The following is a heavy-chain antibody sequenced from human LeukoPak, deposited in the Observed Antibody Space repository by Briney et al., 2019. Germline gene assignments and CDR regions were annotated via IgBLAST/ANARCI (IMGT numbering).Heavy chain of an antibody. CDR2: IYTSGST. J-gene: IGHJ4*02. CDR1: GDSFRSYY. V-gene: IGHV4-4*07. D-gene: IGHD3-3*01. Sequence: SETLSLTCTVSGDSFRSYYWSWVRQPAGKGLELIGRIYTSGSTNYNPSLKSRVTISVDTSKNHFSLRLSSVTAADTAVYYCARGPYSDFWSGYPYFDYWGQGTLVTVSS. CDR3: ARGPYSDFWSGYPYFDY.